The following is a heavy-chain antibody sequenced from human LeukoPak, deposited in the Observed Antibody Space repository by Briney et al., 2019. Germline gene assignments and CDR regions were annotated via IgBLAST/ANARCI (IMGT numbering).Heavy chain of an antibody. CDR1: GFTFSSYA. CDR2: ISGSGGST. J-gene: IGHJ4*02. Sequence: GGSLRHSCAASGFTFSSYAMSWVRQAPGKGLEWVSAISGSGGSTYYADSVKGRFTISRDNSKNTLYLQMNSLRAEDTAVYYCAKDFKELRVRGVMGPIDYWGQGTLVTVSS. CDR3: AKDFKELRVRGVMGPIDY. V-gene: IGHV3-23*01. D-gene: IGHD3-10*01.